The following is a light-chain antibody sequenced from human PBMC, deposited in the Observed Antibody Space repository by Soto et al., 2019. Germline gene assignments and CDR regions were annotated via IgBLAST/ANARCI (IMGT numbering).Light chain of an antibody. CDR2: DAS. CDR1: QTIRTD. CDR3: QQRSNWPPEYT. V-gene: IGKV3-11*01. J-gene: IGKJ2*01. Sequence: EIVLTQSPATLSLSPGERATLSCRASQTIRTDLAWYQQKPGQGPRLLIYDASNRATGIPARFSGSGSGTDFTLTIHSLKSEDFALYYCQQRSNWPPEYTLGQGTRLEIK.